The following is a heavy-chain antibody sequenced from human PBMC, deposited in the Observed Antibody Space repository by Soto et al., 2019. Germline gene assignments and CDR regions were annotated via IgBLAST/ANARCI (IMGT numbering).Heavy chain of an antibody. J-gene: IGHJ4*02. CDR2: ISSSSSYI. Sequence: GGSLRLSCAASGFTFSSYSMNWVRQAPGKGLEWVSSISSSSSYIYYADSVKGRFTISRDNAKNSLYLQMNSLRAEDTAVYYCAREVSDGGSSSHFDYWGQGTLVTVSS. CDR3: AREVSDGGSSSHFDY. CDR1: GFTFSSYS. V-gene: IGHV3-21*01. D-gene: IGHD6-6*01.